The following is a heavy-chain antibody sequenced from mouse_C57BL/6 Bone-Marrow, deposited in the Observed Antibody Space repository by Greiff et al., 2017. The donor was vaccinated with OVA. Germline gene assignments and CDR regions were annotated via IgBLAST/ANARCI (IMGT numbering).Heavy chain of an antibody. J-gene: IGHJ3*01. CDR3: VSRYYPCAY. CDR2: IRSKSNNYAT. CDR1: GFSFNTYA. Sequence: EVKLVESGGGLVQPKGSLKLSCAASGFSFNTYAMNWVRQAPGKGLEWVARIRSKSNNYATYYADSVKDRFTISRDDSESMLYLQMNNLKTEDTAMYYCVSRYYPCAYWGQGTLVTVSA. D-gene: IGHD2-12*01. V-gene: IGHV10-1*01.